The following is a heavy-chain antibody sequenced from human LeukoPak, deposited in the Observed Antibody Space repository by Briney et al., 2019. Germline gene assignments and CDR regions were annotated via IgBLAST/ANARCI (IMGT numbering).Heavy chain of an antibody. CDR1: GFTFSNYA. CDR3: AKDPYRASSGLVDY. V-gene: IGHV3-23*01. D-gene: IGHD5-12*01. Sequence: GGSLRLSCATSGFTFSNYAVSWVRQAPGKGLEWVSSISGSGGTSYYADSVKGRFTISRDNSKNTLYLQMNSLRAEDTAVYYCAKDPYRASSGLVDYWGQGTLVTVSS. CDR2: ISGSGGTS. J-gene: IGHJ4*02.